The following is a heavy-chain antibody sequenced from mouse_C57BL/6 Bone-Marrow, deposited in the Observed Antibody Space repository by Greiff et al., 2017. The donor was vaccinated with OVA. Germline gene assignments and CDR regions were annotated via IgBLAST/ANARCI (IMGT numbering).Heavy chain of an antibody. Sequence: QVQLQQSGAELARPGASVKLSCKASGYTFTSYGISWVKQRTGQGLEWIGEIYPRSGNTYYNEKFKGKATLTADKSSSTAYMELRSLTSEDSAVYFCARGSYYYGSSPVAYWGQGTLVTVSA. CDR1: GYTFTSYG. J-gene: IGHJ3*01. CDR2: IYPRSGNT. D-gene: IGHD1-1*01. CDR3: ARGSYYYGSSPVAY. V-gene: IGHV1-81*01.